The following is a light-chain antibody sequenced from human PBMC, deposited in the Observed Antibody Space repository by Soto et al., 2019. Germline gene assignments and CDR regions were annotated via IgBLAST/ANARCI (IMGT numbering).Light chain of an antibody. Sequence: EIVLTQSPATLPLSPGERATLSCRASQSVSTYLAWYQQKPGQAPRLLIYDASNRATGIPARFSGSGSGTDFTLTISSLEPEDFAVYYCQHRSNWPRTFGQGTKLEIK. CDR1: QSVSTY. CDR2: DAS. V-gene: IGKV3-11*01. J-gene: IGKJ2*01. CDR3: QHRSNWPRT.